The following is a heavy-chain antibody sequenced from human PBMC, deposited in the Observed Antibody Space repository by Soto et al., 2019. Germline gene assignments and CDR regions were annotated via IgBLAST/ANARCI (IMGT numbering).Heavy chain of an antibody. CDR3: ARMVRGSNIDYYHYMDV. J-gene: IGHJ6*03. D-gene: IGHD3-10*01. CDR1: GYTFTSHG. CDR2: ISAYNGDT. V-gene: IGHV1-18*01. Sequence: QVLLVQSGAEVKKPGASVKVSCKASGYTFTSHGISWVRQAPGQGLEWMGWISAYNGDTNYAQKLQGRVTLTTDTSTSTAYMEVRSLRSEDTAVYYCARMVRGSNIDYYHYMDVWDKGTTVTVSS.